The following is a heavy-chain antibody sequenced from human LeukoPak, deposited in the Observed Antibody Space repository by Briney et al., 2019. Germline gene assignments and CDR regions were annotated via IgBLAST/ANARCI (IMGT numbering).Heavy chain of an antibody. D-gene: IGHD4-17*01. CDR3: AKALDCGDQIFDY. J-gene: IGHJ4*02. CDR2: IWYDGSNK. Sequence: GRSLRLSCAASGFTFSSYGMHWVRQAPGKGLEWVAVIWYDGSNKYYADSVKGRFTISRDNSKNTLYLQMNSLRAEDTAVYYCAKALDCGDQIFDYWGQGTLVTVSS. V-gene: IGHV3-33*06. CDR1: GFTFSSYG.